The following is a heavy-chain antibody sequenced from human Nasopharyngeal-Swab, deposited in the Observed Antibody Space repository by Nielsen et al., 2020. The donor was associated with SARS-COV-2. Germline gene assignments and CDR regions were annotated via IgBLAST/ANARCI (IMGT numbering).Heavy chain of an antibody. CDR1: GYTFTSNV. CDR2: ISTKTGAT. CDR3: ARENQEYANIWIDY. D-gene: IGHD1-1*01. J-gene: IGHJ4*02. V-gene: IGHV7-4-1*02. Sequence: ASVKVSCKASGYTFTSNVLNWVRQAPGQGPEYIGWISTKTGATTYAQAFTGRFVISLDTSVSTTYLQIRRLKDDDTAVYYCARENQEYANIWIDYWGQGTQVTVSS.